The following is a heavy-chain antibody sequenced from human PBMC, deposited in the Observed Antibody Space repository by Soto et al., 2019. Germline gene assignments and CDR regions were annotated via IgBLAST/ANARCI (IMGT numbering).Heavy chain of an antibody. V-gene: IGHV1-2*04. J-gene: IGHJ5*02. CDR3: ARDPAHCSGGSCYWFDP. CDR1: GYTFTGYY. Sequence: QVQLVQSGAEVKKPGASVKVSCKASGYTFTGYYMHWVRQAPGQGLEWMGWINPNSGGTNYAQKFQGWVTMTRDTSISTAYMELSRLRSDDTALYYCARDPAHCSGGSCYWFDPWGQGTLVTVSS. CDR2: INPNSGGT. D-gene: IGHD2-15*01.